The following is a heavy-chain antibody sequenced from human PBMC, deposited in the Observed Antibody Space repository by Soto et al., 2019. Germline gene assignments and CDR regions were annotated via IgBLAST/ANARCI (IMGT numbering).Heavy chain of an antibody. J-gene: IGHJ4*02. V-gene: IGHV3-23*01. Sequence: GGSLRLSCAASGFTFSSNAMSWVRQAPGKGLEWVSAISGTTDNTYYADSVKGRFTISRDNSKNTLYLQMNSLRAEDTALYYCVISLRGVIIDFDSWGQGILVTVFS. CDR3: VISLRGVIIDFDS. CDR2: ISGTTDNT. D-gene: IGHD3-10*01. CDR1: GFTFSSNA.